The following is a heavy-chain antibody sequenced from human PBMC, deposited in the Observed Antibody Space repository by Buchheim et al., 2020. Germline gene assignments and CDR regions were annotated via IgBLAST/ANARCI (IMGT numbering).Heavy chain of an antibody. J-gene: IGHJ4*02. Sequence: QVQLQESGPGLVKPSQTLSLTCTVSGGSISSYYWSWIRQPPGKGLEWIGYIYYSGSTNYNPSLKSRVTISEDPPKNQFSLKLSSVTAADTAVYYCARQRYCSGGSCIDYWGQGTL. CDR3: ARQRYCSGGSCIDY. CDR1: GGSISSYY. CDR2: IYYSGST. V-gene: IGHV4-59*08. D-gene: IGHD2-15*01.